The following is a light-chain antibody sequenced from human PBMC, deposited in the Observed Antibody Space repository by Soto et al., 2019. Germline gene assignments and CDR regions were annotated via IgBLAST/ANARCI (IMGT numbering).Light chain of an antibody. CDR2: ATS. CDR3: LQDYNYPRT. J-gene: IGKJ2*02. Sequence: AIQMTQSPSSLSASVGDRVTITCRASQGIRNELGWYQQKPGRAPKLLIFATSTLQSGVSSRFRGSGSGTDFALTISSLQPEDSATYYGLQDYNYPRTFGQGTKLEIK. V-gene: IGKV1-6*01. CDR1: QGIRNE.